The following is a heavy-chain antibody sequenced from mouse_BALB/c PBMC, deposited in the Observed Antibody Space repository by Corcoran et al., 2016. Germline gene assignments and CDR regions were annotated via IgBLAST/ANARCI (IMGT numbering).Heavy chain of an antibody. V-gene: IGHV9-3-1*01. Sequence: QIQLVQSGPELKKPGESVKISCKASGYIFTNYGMNWVKQAPGKALKWMGWIKTNTGEPTYLYAFKGRFAISLETSASTAYLQINDLKKEDTATYFCARYFFGPYYARDYWGHGTSVTFSS. CDR1: GYIFTNYG. CDR3: ARYFFGPYYARDY. CDR2: IKTNTGEP. J-gene: IGHJ4*01.